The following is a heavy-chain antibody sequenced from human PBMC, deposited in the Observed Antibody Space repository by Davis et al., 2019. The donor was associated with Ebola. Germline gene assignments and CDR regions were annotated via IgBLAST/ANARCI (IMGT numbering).Heavy chain of an antibody. D-gene: IGHD3-9*01. CDR3: ARGKELRYFACMDV. Sequence: PGGSLRLSCAASGFTFSDYYMNWIRQAPGKGLEWISYISSSGSTIYYADSVKGRFTISRDNAKNSLYLQMNSLRDEDTAVYYCARGKELRYFACMDVWGQGTTVTVSS. J-gene: IGHJ6*02. CDR1: GFTFSDYY. CDR2: ISSSGSTI. V-gene: IGHV3-11*04.